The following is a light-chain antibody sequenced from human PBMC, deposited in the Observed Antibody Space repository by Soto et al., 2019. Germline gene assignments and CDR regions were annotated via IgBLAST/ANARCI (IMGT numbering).Light chain of an antibody. V-gene: IGKV3-11*01. CDR2: DTS. J-gene: IGKJ5*01. CDR1: QFLSSY. Sequence: VFTQSPSTLSLGPWEIYTRCLSASQFLSSYLAWYQQQPGQPPRLLIYDTSNRATGIPARFSGSRSGTDFTLTISSIEPEDFAVYYCQQRSNWPPITFGQGTRLEIK. CDR3: QQRSNWPPIT.